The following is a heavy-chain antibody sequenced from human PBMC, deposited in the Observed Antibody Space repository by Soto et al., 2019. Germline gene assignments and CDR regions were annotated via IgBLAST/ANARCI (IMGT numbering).Heavy chain of an antibody. CDR1: GDSIIGIYH. D-gene: IGHD3-22*01. Sequence: SETLSLTCAVSGDSIIGIYHWAWIRQPPGRSLEWIANIFHTGTTYYTPSLKSRVTISVDTSKNQFSLKLSSVTAADTAVYYCARYGGGYYYDSSGPTFDIWGQGTMVTVSS. V-gene: IGHV4-38-2*01. CDR3: ARYGGGYYYDSSGPTFDI. CDR2: IFHTGTT. J-gene: IGHJ3*02.